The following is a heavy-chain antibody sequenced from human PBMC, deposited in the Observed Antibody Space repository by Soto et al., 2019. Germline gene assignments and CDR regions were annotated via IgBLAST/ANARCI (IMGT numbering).Heavy chain of an antibody. CDR2: ISGSSGSP. Sequence: VGSLRLSCGASGFAFSSYAMRWVRKAPGKGLEWDSAISGSSGSPHLADSVKGRSTTSRDKAKNPLYPQRSGWRAEDPGEYYCEKTTSIAAPPARGDYYYCGMYVWGQGTTVRVSS. D-gene: IGHD6-6*01. CDR1: GFAFSSYA. V-gene: IGHV3-23*01. CDR3: EKTTSIAAPPARGDYYYCGMYV. J-gene: IGHJ6*02.